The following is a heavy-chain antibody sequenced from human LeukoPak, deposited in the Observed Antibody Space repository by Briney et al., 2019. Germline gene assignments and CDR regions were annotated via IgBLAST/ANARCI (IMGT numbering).Heavy chain of an antibody. CDR1: GITFSNYG. D-gene: IGHD6-6*01. Sequence: PGGSLRLSCAASGITFSNYGMHWVRQAPGKGLEWVAFIRNDGSKKYYADSVKGRFTISRDSSKNTLYLQMNSLRAEDTAVYYCARGRYSSSYLDYWGQGTLVTVSS. V-gene: IGHV3-30*02. CDR3: ARGRYSSSYLDY. CDR2: IRNDGSKK. J-gene: IGHJ4*02.